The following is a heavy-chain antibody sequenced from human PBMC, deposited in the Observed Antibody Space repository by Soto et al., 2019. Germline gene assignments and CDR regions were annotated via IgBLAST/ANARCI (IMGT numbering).Heavy chain of an antibody. V-gene: IGHV2-70*11. CDR1: GFSLSTSGMC. D-gene: IGHD3-10*01. CDR3: ARISGSGSPPDY. CDR2: IDWDDDK. Sequence: SGPTLVNPTQTLTLTCTFSGFSLSTSGMCVSWIRQPPGKALEWLARIDWDDDKYYSTSLKTRLTISKDTSKNQVVLTMTNMDPVDTATYYCARISGSGSPPDYWGQGTLVTVSS. J-gene: IGHJ4*02.